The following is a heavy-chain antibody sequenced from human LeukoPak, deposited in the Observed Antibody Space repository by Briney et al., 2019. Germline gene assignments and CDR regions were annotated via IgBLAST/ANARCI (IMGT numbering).Heavy chain of an antibody. CDR3: ANGGYSGYDPPDY. J-gene: IGHJ4*02. CDR1: GFTFSSYG. D-gene: IGHD5-12*01. V-gene: IGHV3-30*02. Sequence: GGSLRLSCAASGFTFSSYGMHWVRQAPGKGLEWVAFIRYDGSNKYYADSVKGRFTISRDNSKNTLYLQMNSLRAEDTAVYYCANGGYSGYDPPDYWGQGTLVTVSS. CDR2: IRYDGSNK.